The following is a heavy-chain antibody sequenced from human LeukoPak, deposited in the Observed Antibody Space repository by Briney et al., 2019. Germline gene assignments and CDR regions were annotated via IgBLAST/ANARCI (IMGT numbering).Heavy chain of an antibody. D-gene: IGHD3-9*01. J-gene: IGHJ4*02. CDR2: IIPIFGTA. CDR1: GGTFSSYA. Sequence: GASVKVSCKASGGTFSSYAISWVRQAPGQGLEWMGGIIPIFGTANYAQKFQGRVTITTDESTSTAYMELSSLRSEDTAVYYCARGLRYFDWLSALVDWGQGTLVTVPS. CDR3: ARGLRYFDWLSALVD. V-gene: IGHV1-69*05.